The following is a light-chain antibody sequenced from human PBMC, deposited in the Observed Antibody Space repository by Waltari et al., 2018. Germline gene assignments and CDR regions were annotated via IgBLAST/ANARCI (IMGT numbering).Light chain of an antibody. V-gene: IGKV1-39*01. CDR1: QSISSY. CDR3: QQSYSTPRT. CDR2: AAS. J-gene: IGKJ2*01. Sequence: DIQMTQSPSSLSSVGDRVTITCRASQSISSYLNWYQQKPGKAPKLLIYAASSLQSGVPSRFSGSGSGTDFTLTISSLQPEDFATYYCQQSYSTPRTFGQGTKLEIK.